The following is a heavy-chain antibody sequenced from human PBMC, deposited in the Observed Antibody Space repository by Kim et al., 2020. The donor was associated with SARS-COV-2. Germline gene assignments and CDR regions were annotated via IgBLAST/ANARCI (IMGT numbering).Heavy chain of an antibody. Sequence: SQKFQGRVTITRDTSAGTAYMELSSLRSEDTAVYYCARELGRYYYYGMDVWGQGTTVTVSS. J-gene: IGHJ6*02. V-gene: IGHV1-3*01. D-gene: IGHD3-3*01. CDR3: ARELGRYYYYGMDV.